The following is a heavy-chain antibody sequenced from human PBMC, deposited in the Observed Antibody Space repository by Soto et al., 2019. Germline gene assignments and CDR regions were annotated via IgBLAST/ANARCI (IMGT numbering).Heavy chain of an antibody. V-gene: IGHV3-30-3*01. D-gene: IGHD2-2*01. Sequence: QVQLVESGGGVVQPGRSLRLSCAASGFTFSSHAIHWVRQAPGKVLEWVAVISYDGNNKYYADSVKGRFTISRDNSKNTLYLRMNSLRAEETAVYYCASGLLPAAKPAGWYFDLWGRGTLVTVSS. J-gene: IGHJ2*01. CDR3: ASGLLPAAKPAGWYFDL. CDR2: ISYDGNNK. CDR1: GFTFSSHA.